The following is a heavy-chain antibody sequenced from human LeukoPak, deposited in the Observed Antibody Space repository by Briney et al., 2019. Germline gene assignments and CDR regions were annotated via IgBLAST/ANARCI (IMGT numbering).Heavy chain of an antibody. CDR2: INPSGGST. J-gene: IGHJ4*02. Sequence: ASVKVSCKASGYTFTSYYMHWVRQAPGQGLEWMGIINPSGGSTSYAQKFQGRVTMTTDTSTSTAYMELRSLRSDDTAVYYCARDLGPPYCSSTSCYDGSGPFDYWGQGTLVTVSS. CDR1: GYTFTSYY. V-gene: IGHV1-46*01. D-gene: IGHD2-2*01. CDR3: ARDLGPPYCSSTSCYDGSGPFDY.